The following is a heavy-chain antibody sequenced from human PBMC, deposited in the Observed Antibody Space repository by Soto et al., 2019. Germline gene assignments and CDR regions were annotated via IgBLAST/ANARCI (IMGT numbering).Heavy chain of an antibody. Sequence: SETLSLTCAVYGGSFSGYYWSWIRQPPGKGLEWIGEINHSGSTNYNPSLKSRVTISVDTSKNQFSLKLSSVTAADTAVYYCATSPAYLYSSSWFNYYYYGMDVLGEVTTV. V-gene: IGHV4-34*01. CDR2: INHSGST. CDR1: GGSFSGYY. CDR3: ATSPAYLYSSSWFNYYYYGMDV. D-gene: IGHD6-13*01. J-gene: IGHJ6*02.